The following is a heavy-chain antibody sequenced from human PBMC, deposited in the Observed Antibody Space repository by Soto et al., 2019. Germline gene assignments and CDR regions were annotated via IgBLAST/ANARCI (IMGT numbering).Heavy chain of an antibody. CDR1: GFSLSTSGVG. CDR2: IYWDDDK. J-gene: IGHJ4*02. CDR3: AHSRPPRLLDY. Sequence: QITLKESGPALVKTTQTLTLTCTFSGFSLSTSGVGVGWIRQPPGKALEWLALIYWDDDKRYSPSLNSRLTITKDTSKNQVVLTMTNMDPVDTATYYCAHSRPPRLLDYWGQGTLVTVSS. V-gene: IGHV2-5*02. D-gene: IGHD6-6*01.